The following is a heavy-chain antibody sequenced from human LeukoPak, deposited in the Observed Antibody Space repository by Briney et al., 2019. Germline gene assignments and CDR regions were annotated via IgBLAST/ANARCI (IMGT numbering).Heavy chain of an antibody. D-gene: IGHD5-12*01. Sequence: GGSLRLSCAASGFTFSSYAMTWVRQAPGKGLEWVSTLSGNGGSTYYADFVKGRFTISRDNSRNTLYLQMNSLRVEDTAVYYCVKVIVTTSEKGGAFHVWGQGTMVTVSS. CDR1: GFTFSSYA. CDR2: LSGNGGST. V-gene: IGHV3-23*01. J-gene: IGHJ3*01. CDR3: VKVIVTTSEKGGAFHV.